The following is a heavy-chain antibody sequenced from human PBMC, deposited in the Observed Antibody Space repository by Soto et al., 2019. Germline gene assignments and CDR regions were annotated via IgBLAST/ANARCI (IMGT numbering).Heavy chain of an antibody. J-gene: IGHJ4*02. CDR1: GFTFSSYA. Sequence: GGSLRLSCAASGFTFSSYAMSWVRQAPGKGLEWVSAISGSGGSTYYADSVKGRFTISRDKSKNTLYLQMNSLRAEDTAVYYCANDRAVTIFGPNYYFDYWGQGTLVTVSS. D-gene: IGHD3-3*01. CDR2: ISGSGGST. CDR3: ANDRAVTIFGPNYYFDY. V-gene: IGHV3-23*01.